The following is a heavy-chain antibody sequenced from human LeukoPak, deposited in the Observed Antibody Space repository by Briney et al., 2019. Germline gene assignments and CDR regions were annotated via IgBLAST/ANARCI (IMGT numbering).Heavy chain of an antibody. V-gene: IGHV3-66*01. CDR2: IYSGGST. CDR3: ARSRSSSWYFGY. CDR1: GFTVSSNY. D-gene: IGHD6-13*01. Sequence: GGSLRLSCAASGFTVSSNYMSWVRQAPGKGLEWVSVIYSGGSTYYADSVKGRFTISRDNSKNTLYLQMNSLRAEDTAVYYCARSRSSSWYFGYWGQGTLVTVSS. J-gene: IGHJ4*02.